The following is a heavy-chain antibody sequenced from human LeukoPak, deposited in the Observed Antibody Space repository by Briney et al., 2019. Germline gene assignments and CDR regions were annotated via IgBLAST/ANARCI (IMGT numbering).Heavy chain of an antibody. Sequence: PGGSLRLSCAASGFTFSSYWMSWVRQAPGKGLEWVANIKQDGSEKYYVDSVKGRFTISRDNAKNSLYLQMNSLRAEDTAVYYCAKHPPAYSSGWYTDYFDYWGQGTLVTVSS. CDR2: IKQDGSEK. D-gene: IGHD6-19*01. CDR1: GFTFSSYW. J-gene: IGHJ4*02. V-gene: IGHV3-7*03. CDR3: AKHPPAYSSGWYTDYFDY.